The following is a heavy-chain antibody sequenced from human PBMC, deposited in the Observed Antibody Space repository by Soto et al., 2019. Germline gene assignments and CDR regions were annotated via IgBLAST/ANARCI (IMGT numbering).Heavy chain of an antibody. J-gene: IGHJ5*02. CDR3: ARIQRIVVVPAAKGNWFDP. CDR2: IFSNDEK. CDR1: GFSLSNARMG. D-gene: IGHD2-2*01. Sequence: SGPTLVNPTETLTLTCTVSGFSLSNARMGVSWIRQPPGKALEWLAHIFSNDEKSYSTSLKSRLTISKDTSKSQVVLTMTNMDPVDTATYYCARIQRIVVVPAAKGNWFDPWGQGTLVTVSS. V-gene: IGHV2-26*01.